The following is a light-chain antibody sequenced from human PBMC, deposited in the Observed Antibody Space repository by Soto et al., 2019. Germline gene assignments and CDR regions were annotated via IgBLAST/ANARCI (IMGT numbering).Light chain of an antibody. CDR3: QQYTNWPPVT. V-gene: IGKV3-15*01. Sequence: EIVMTQSPATLSVSPGERATLSCRASQSVSSGLAWYQQKPGQAPRLLIYGASTRATGIPARFSGSGSGTEFTLTISSLQSEDFAVYYCQQYTNWPPVTFGGGTKVAIK. CDR2: GAS. CDR1: QSVSSG. J-gene: IGKJ4*01.